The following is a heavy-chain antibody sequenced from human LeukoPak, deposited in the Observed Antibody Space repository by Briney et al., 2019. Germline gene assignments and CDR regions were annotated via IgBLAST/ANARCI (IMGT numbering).Heavy chain of an antibody. J-gene: IGHJ5*02. V-gene: IGHV4-61*02. CDR3: ARDLGFGSGPRFDP. D-gene: IGHD1-26*01. CDR2: IYTSGST. CDR1: GGSISSGSYY. Sequence: SQTLSLTCTVSGGSISSGSYYWSWIRQPAGKGLEWIGRIYTSGSTNYNPSLKSRVTISVDTSKNQFSLKLSSVTAADTAVYYCARDLGFGSGPRFDPWGQGTLVTVSS.